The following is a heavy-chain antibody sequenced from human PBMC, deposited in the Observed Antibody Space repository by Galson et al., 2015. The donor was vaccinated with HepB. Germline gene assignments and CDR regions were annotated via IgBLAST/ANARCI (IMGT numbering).Heavy chain of an antibody. J-gene: IGHJ5*02. Sequence: SVKVSCKASGSTFSRHSINWVRQAPGQGLEWMGWINVKTGNPTYAQGFTGRFVFSLDTSVNTAYLQISSLAAEDTAVYYCARDSWYNSRPSYDPWGQGTLVTASS. CDR3: ARDSWYNSRPSYDP. CDR2: INVKTGNP. CDR1: GSTFSRHS. D-gene: IGHD6-13*01. V-gene: IGHV7-4-1*02.